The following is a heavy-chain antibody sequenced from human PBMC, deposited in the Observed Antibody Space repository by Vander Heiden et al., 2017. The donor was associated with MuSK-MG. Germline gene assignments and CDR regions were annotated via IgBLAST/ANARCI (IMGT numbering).Heavy chain of an antibody. Sequence: EVQLVESGGGLVQLGRSLRLSCAASGFTLDDYFMHWVRQAPGKGLEGVSGISWNSGSIGYADSVKGRFTISRDNAKNSLYLQMNSLRAEDTALYYCAKDIEMDSGYDSAYFDYWGQGTLVTVSS. CDR1: GFTLDDYF. V-gene: IGHV3-9*01. CDR2: ISWNSGSI. CDR3: AKDIEMDSGYDSAYFDY. D-gene: IGHD5-12*01. J-gene: IGHJ4*02.